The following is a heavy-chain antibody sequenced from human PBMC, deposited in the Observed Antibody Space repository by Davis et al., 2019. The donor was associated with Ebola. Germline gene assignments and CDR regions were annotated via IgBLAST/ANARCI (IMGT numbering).Heavy chain of an antibody. J-gene: IGHJ6*02. CDR3: ARDGPDYYGLDV. Sequence: ASVKVSCKAFGYTFSNYYMHWVRQAPGQGLEWMGVINPSAGYTNYAQKFQGRVTITRDTSTRTVYMEVRRLRSEDTGVYYCARDGPDYYGLDVWGQGTAVTVAS. CDR2: INPSAGYT. V-gene: IGHV1-46*01. CDR1: GYTFSNYY.